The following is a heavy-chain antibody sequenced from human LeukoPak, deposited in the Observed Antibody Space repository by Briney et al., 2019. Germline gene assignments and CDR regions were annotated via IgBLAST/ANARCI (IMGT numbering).Heavy chain of an antibody. Sequence: GRSLRLSCAASRFTFSSYAMHWVRQAPGKGLEWVAVISYDGSNKYYADSVKGRFTISRDNSKNTLYLQMNSLRAEDTAVYYCARVLGGEYDYRGQGTLVTVSS. CDR3: ARVLGGEYDY. CDR1: RFTFSSYA. CDR2: ISYDGSNK. D-gene: IGHD3-16*01. V-gene: IGHV3-30*01. J-gene: IGHJ4*02.